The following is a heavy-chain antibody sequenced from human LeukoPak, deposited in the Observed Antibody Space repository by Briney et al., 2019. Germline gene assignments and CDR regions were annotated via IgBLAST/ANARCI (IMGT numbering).Heavy chain of an antibody. D-gene: IGHD3-22*01. J-gene: IGHJ4*02. Sequence: SVKVSCKASGGTFSSYTISWVRQAPGQGLEWMGRIIPILGIANYAQKFQGRVTITADKSTSTAYMELSSLRSEDTAVYYCARDKDYYDSRGYYYNPFDYWGQGTLVTVSS. CDR2: IIPILGIA. CDR3: ARDKDYYDSRGYYYNPFDY. V-gene: IGHV1-69*04. CDR1: GGTFSSYT.